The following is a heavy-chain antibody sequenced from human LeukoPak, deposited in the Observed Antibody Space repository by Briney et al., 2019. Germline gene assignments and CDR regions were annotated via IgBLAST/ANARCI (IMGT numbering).Heavy chain of an antibody. CDR2: IDWDDDK. CDR3: ARIGIAAASNYYYGMDV. Sequence: SGPALVKPTQTLTLTCTFSGFSLSTSGMGVSWIRQPPGKALEWLARIDWDDDKYYSTSLKTRLTISKDTSKNQVVLTMSNMDPVDTATYYCARIGIAAASNYYYGMDVWGQGTTVTVSS. J-gene: IGHJ6*02. CDR1: GFSLSTSGMG. V-gene: IGHV2-70*11. D-gene: IGHD6-13*01.